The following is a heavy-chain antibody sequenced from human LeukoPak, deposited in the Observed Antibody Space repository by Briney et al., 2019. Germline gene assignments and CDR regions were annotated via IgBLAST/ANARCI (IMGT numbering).Heavy chain of an antibody. Sequence: GGSLRLSCAASGFTFSSYAMSWVRQAPGRGLEWVSAISGSGGSTYYADSVKGRFTISRDNSKNTLYLQMNSLRAEDTAVYYCARDGGGIGIAVAGTGAFDIWGQGTMVTVSS. CDR3: ARDGGGIGIAVAGTGAFDI. V-gene: IGHV3-23*01. D-gene: IGHD6-19*01. J-gene: IGHJ3*02. CDR1: GFTFSSYA. CDR2: ISGSGGST.